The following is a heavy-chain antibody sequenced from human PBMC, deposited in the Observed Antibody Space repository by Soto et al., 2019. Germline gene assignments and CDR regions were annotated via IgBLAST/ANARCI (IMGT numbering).Heavy chain of an antibody. CDR1: GGSISSSSYY. CDR2: IYYSGST. Sequence: QLQLQESGPGLVKPSETLSLTCTVSGGSISSSSYYWGWIRQPPGKGLEWIGSIYYSGSTYYNPSLKSRVTISVDTSKNQFSLKLSSVPAADTAVYYCARLVVVVPAARGWFDPWGQGTLVTVSS. CDR3: ARLVVVVPAARGWFDP. V-gene: IGHV4-39*01. D-gene: IGHD2-2*01. J-gene: IGHJ5*02.